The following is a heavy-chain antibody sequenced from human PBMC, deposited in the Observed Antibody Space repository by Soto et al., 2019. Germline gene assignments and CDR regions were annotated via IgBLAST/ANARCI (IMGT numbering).Heavy chain of an antibody. CDR1: GGSISSGDYY. CDR2: IYYSGST. D-gene: IGHD3-22*01. CDR3: AREARYYYDSSGPDYRLAY. V-gene: IGHV4-30-4*01. Sequence: PSETLSLTCTVSGGSISSGDYYWSWIRQPPGKGLEWIGYIYYSGSTYYNPSLKSRVTISVDTSKNQFSLKLSSVTAADTAVYYCAREARYYYDSSGPDYRLAYWAQGTLVPVSS. J-gene: IGHJ1*01.